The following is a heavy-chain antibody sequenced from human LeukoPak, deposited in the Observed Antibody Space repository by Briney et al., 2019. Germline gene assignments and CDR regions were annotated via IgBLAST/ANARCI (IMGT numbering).Heavy chain of an antibody. CDR1: GYTFTSYD. CDR2: MNPNSGNT. CDR3: ARGLVRAAAERFDP. D-gene: IGHD6-13*01. J-gene: IGHJ5*02. Sequence: ASVKVSCKASGYTFTSYDINWVRQATGQGLEWVGWMNPNSGNTGYAQKFQGRVTITRNTSISTAYMELSSLRSEDTAVYYCARGLVRAAAERFDPWGQGTLVTVSS. V-gene: IGHV1-8*03.